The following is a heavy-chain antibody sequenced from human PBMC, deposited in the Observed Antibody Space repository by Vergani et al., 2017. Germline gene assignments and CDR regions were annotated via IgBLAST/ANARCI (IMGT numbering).Heavy chain of an antibody. CDR3: ARRVVVAATHDY. Sequence: VQLVESGGGLVKPGGSLRLSCVASGFTFSHYSMNWVRQAPGKGLEWIGSIYYSGSTYYNPSLESRVTMSVDTSKSQFSLKLSSVTAADTAVYYCARRVVVAATHDYWGQGTLVTVSS. J-gene: IGHJ4*02. CDR1: GFTFSHYS. V-gene: IGHV4-59*04. CDR2: IYYSGST. D-gene: IGHD2-15*01.